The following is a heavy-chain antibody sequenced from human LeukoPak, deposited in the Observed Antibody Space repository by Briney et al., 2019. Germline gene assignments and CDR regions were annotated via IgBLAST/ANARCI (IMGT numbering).Heavy chain of an antibody. D-gene: IGHD6-13*01. CDR3: AKVGAAGTEIDY. J-gene: IGHJ4*02. CDR2: ISGDGGST. Sequence: GGSLRLSCAASGFTFDDYAMHWVRQAPGEGLEWVSLISGDGGSTYYADSVKGRFTISRDNSKNSLYLQMNSLRTEDTALYYCAKVGAAGTEIDYWGQGTLVTVSS. CDR1: GFTFDDYA. V-gene: IGHV3-43*02.